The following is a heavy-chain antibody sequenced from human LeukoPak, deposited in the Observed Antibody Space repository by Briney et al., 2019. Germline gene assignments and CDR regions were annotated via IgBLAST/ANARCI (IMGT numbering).Heavy chain of an antibody. CDR1: GFTFSSYS. J-gene: IGHJ4*02. Sequence: GGSLRLSCAASGFTFSSYSMNWVRQAPGKGLEWVSSISSSSSYIYYADSVKGRFTISRDNAKNSLYLQMNSLRAEDTAVYYCARELRDNWNDCFDYWGQGTLVTVSS. V-gene: IGHV3-21*01. D-gene: IGHD1-20*01. CDR3: ARELRDNWNDCFDY. CDR2: ISSSSSYI.